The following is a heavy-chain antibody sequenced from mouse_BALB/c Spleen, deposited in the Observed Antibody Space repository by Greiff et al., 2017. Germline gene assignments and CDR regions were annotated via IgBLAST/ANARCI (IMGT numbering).Heavy chain of an antibody. V-gene: IGHV2-9*02. CDR2: IWAGGST. CDR1: GFSLTSYG. CDR3: AREVPTARATSWFAY. Sequence: QVQLKQSGPGLVAPSQSLSITCTVSGFSLTSYGVHWVRQPPGKGLEWLGVIWAGGSTNYNSALMSRLSISKDNSKSQVFLKMNSLQTDDTAMYYCAREVPTARATSWFAYWGQGTLVTVSA. D-gene: IGHD3-2*01. J-gene: IGHJ3*01.